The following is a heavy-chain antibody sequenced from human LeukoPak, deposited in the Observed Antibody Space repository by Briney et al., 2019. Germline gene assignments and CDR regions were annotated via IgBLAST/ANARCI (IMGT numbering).Heavy chain of an antibody. CDR3: AKRAGQDGMDV. D-gene: IGHD4/OR15-4a*01. Sequence: PGGSLRLSCSASGFSFSGYAMHWVRQAPGKGLEWVAVVSYDGGNKYYADSVKGRFTISRDNSQNTVYLQMNSLRAEDTAVYYCAKRAGQDGMDVWGQGTTVTVSS. CDR1: GFSFSGYA. V-gene: IGHV3-30*18. CDR2: VSYDGGNK. J-gene: IGHJ6*02.